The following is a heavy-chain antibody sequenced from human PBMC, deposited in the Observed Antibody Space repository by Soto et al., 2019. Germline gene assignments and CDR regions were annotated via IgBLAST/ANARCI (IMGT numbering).Heavy chain of an antibody. CDR1: GFTFSNYA. Sequence: GGSLRLSCAASGFTFSNYAMRWVRQAPGKGLEWVAAVSGSGGAAYYADSVKGRFTISRDNAKNTMSLAMNSLRADDSAVYYRAKGWSSSAWDSHYFDSWGQGIRVTVSS. D-gene: IGHD3-3*01. CDR3: AKGWSSSAWDSHYFDS. J-gene: IGHJ4*02. V-gene: IGHV3-23*01. CDR2: VSGSGGAA.